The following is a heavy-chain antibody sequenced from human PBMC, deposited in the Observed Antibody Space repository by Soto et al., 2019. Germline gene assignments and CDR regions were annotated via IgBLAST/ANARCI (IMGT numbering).Heavy chain of an antibody. CDR1: GYSFISYG. J-gene: IGHJ4*02. D-gene: IGHD6-19*01. Sequence: ASVKVSCKASGYSFISYGIGWVRQAPGQGLEWMGWITVNSGNTNYPQKFQGRVTMTTDTSTSTAYMELRSLTSDDTAIYYCGRGLGGGWYYFDYWGPGTMVTVSS. CDR2: ITVNSGNT. V-gene: IGHV1-18*04. CDR3: GRGLGGGWYYFDY.